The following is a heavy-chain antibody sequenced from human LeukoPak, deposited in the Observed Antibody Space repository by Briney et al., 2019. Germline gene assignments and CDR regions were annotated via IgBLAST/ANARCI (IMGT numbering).Heavy chain of an antibody. CDR2: IGTAGDT. CDR1: GFTFSSYD. V-gene: IGHV3-13*01. D-gene: IGHD3-10*01. CDR3: ARAPTHYYGSGRGDYFDY. J-gene: IGHJ4*02. Sequence: PGGSLRLSCAASGFTFSSYDMHWVRQATGKGLEWVSAIGTAGDTYYPGSVKGRFTISRENAKDSLYLQMNSLRAGDTAVYYCARAPTHYYGSGRGDYFDYWGQGTLVTVSS.